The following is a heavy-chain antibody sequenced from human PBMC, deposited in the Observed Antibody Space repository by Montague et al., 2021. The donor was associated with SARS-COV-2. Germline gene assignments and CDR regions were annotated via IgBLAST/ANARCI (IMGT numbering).Heavy chain of an antibody. CDR1: GGSISGHY. CDR2: FDHSGDT. Sequence: SETLSLTCSVYGGSISGHYWSWIRQPPGKGLEWIGNFDHSGDTKYNPSLKSRATISVDTSKNHFALRLSSVTAADTAVYYCAREFRVELWQTNWYFGLWGRGTLVTVSS. D-gene: IGHD3-16*01. J-gene: IGHJ2*01. CDR3: AREFRVELWQTNWYFGL. V-gene: IGHV4-59*11.